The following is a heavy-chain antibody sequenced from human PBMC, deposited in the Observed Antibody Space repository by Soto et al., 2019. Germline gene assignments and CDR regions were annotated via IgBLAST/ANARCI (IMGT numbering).Heavy chain of an antibody. Sequence: PGGSLRLSCAASGFSFVNYAMNWVRQAPGKGLEWVSGLSGSGTSTYYADSVKGRFTISRDHSRDTLFLQMNSLTADDTAVYYCAKATRTGGWVNPFDSWGQGALVTVSS. CDR3: AKATRTGGWVNPFDS. CDR2: LSGSGTST. D-gene: IGHD6-19*01. V-gene: IGHV3-23*01. J-gene: IGHJ4*02. CDR1: GFSFVNYA.